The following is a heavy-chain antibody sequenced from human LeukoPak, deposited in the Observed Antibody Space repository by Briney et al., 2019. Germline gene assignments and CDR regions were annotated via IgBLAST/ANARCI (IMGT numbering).Heavy chain of an antibody. CDR1: GFTFSSYS. V-gene: IGHV3-48*04. CDR2: ISSSSSTI. J-gene: IGHJ2*01. CDR3: ARDKTLLYCSSTSCYAGGWYFDL. D-gene: IGHD2-2*01. Sequence: GGSLRLSCAASGFTFSSYSMNWVRQAPGKGLEWVSYISSSSSTIYYADSVKGRFTISRDNAKNSLYLQMNSLRAEDTAVYYCARDKTLLYCSSTSCYAGGWYFDLWGRGTLVTVSS.